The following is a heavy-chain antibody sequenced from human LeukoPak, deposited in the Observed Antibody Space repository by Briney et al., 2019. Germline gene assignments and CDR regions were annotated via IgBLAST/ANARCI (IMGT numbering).Heavy chain of an antibody. D-gene: IGHD5-18*01. CDR3: ARGGHSYGNGMDV. V-gene: IGHV4-59*01. J-gene: IGHJ6*02. CDR2: IYYSGST. CDR1: GGSISSYY. Sequence: SETLSLTCTVSGGSISSYYWSWIRQPPGKGLEWIGYIYYSGSTNYNPSLKSRVTISVDTSKNQFSLKLSSVTAADTAVYYCARGGHSYGNGMDVWGQGTTVTVSS.